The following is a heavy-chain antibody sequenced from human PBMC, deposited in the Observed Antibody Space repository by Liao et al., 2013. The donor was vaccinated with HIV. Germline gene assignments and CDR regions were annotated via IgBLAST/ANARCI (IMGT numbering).Heavy chain of an antibody. CDR3: ARGRGYSSSWSMYNDAFDI. CDR2: INHSGST. Sequence: QVQLQQWGAGLLKPSETLSLTCAVYGGSFSGYYWSWIRQPPGKGLEWIGEINHSGSTNYNPSLKSRVTISVDTSKNQFSLKLSSVTAADTAVYYCARGRGYSSSWSMYNDAFDIWAKGQWSPSLQ. V-gene: IGHV4-34*01. CDR1: GGSFSGYY. D-gene: IGHD6-13*01. J-gene: IGHJ3*02.